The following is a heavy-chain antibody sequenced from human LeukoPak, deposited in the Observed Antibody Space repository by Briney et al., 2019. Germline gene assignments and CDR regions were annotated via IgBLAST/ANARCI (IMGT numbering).Heavy chain of an antibody. Sequence: ASETLSLTCAVYGGSFSDYYWSWIRQPPGKGLEWIGEINHSGSTNYNPSLKSRVTISLDTSKSLFSLNLSSVTAADTAVYYCARTYDFWSGYYGYWGQGTLVTVSP. CDR2: INHSGST. D-gene: IGHD3-3*01. CDR1: GGSFSDYY. CDR3: ARTYDFWSGYYGY. J-gene: IGHJ4*02. V-gene: IGHV4-34*01.